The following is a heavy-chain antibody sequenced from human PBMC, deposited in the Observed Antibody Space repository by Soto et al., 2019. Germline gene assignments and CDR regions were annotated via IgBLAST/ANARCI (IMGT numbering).Heavy chain of an antibody. D-gene: IGHD3-9*01. J-gene: IGHJ3*02. CDR2: IYWDDDK. Sequence: SGPTLVNPTQTLTLTCTFSGFSLITSGVGVGWIRQPPGKALEWLALIYWDDDKRYSPSLKSRLTITKDTSKNQVVLTMTNMDPVDTATYYCAHRRLTYYDILTGYFDAFAIRGQGTMVTVSS. CDR3: AHRRLTYYDILTGYFDAFAI. V-gene: IGHV2-5*02. CDR1: GFSLITSGVG.